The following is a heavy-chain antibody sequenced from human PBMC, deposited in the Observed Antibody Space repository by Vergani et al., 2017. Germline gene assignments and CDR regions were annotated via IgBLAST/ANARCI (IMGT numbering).Heavy chain of an antibody. CDR1: GGTFSSYA. J-gene: IGHJ3*02. Sequence: QVQLVQSGAEVKKPGSSVKVSCKASGGTFSSYAISWVRQAPGQGLEWMGGIIPIFGTANYAQKFQGRVTITADESTSTAYMELSSLRSGDTAVYXCARDPRDGYNLAIFDIWGQGTMVTVSS. CDR3: ARDPRDGYNLAIFDI. D-gene: IGHD5-24*01. V-gene: IGHV1-69*01. CDR2: IIPIFGTA.